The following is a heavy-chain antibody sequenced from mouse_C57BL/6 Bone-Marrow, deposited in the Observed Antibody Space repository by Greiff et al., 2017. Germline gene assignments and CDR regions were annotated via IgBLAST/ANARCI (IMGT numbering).Heavy chain of an antibody. J-gene: IGHJ3*01. V-gene: IGHV1-50*01. CDR3: AGGSSGSAWFAY. CDR1: GYTFPSYW. Sequence: QLQQPGAELVKPGASVKLFCKAFGYTFPSYWMQWVKQRPGQGLEWDGEIDSSDSYTNYNQKFKGKATLTVDTSSSTAYMQLSSLTSEDSAVYYCAGGSSGSAWFAYWGQGTLVTVSA. CDR2: IDSSDSYT. D-gene: IGHD3-2*02.